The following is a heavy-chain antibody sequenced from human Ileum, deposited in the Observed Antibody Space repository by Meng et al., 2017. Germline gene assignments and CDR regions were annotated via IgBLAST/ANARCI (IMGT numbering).Heavy chain of an antibody. CDR2: INHGGGT. CDR1: CGSVSGFY. J-gene: IGHJ4*02. Sequence: QVKEWCGQLLRPSETLSLTCAVYCGSVSGFYWGWTRQSPENGLEWIGEINHGGGTNYNPFLSSRVTISVDTSKNQFSLKVNSVTAADTAFYYCARVDFRGDSRDSSGLGLWGQGTLVTVSS. V-gene: IGHV4-34*01. D-gene: IGHD3-22*01. CDR3: ARVDFRGDSRDSSGLGL.